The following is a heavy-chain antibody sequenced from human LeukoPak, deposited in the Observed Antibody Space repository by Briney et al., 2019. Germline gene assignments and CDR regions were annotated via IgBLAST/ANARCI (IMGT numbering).Heavy chain of an antibody. CDR2: ISWNSGSI. CDR3: ARPLMYYYGSETYFWFDP. D-gene: IGHD3-10*01. V-gene: IGHV3-9*01. Sequence: GGSLRLSCAASGFTFDDYAMHWVRQAPGKGLEWVSGISWNSGSIGYADSVKGRFTISRDNAKNSLSLQMNSLRAEDTAVYYCARPLMYYYGSETYFWFDPWGQGTLVTVSS. J-gene: IGHJ5*02. CDR1: GFTFDDYA.